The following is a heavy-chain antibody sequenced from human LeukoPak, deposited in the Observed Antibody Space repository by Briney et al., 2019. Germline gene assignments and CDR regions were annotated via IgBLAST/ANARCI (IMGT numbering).Heavy chain of an antibody. CDR3: ARGLTVRGDNNWFDP. CDR2: ISAYNGNT. J-gene: IGHJ5*02. V-gene: IGHV1-18*01. Sequence: GASVTVSCKASGYTFTSYGISWVRQAPGQGLEWMGWISAYNGNTNYAQKLQGRVTMTTDTSTSTAYMELRSLRSDDTAVYYCARGLTVRGDNNWFDPWGQGTLVTVSS. CDR1: GYTFTSYG. D-gene: IGHD3-10*01.